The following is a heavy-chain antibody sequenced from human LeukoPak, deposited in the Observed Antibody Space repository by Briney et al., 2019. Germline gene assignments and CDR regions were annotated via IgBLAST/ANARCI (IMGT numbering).Heavy chain of an antibody. CDR3: AVPGPYTEYFQH. V-gene: IGHV1-2*02. D-gene: IGHD3-10*01. CDR2: INPNSGGT. Sequence: ASVEVSCKASGYTFTGYYMHWVRQAPGQGLEWMGWINPNSGGTNYAQKFQGRVTMTRDTSISTAYMELTRLRSDDTAVYYCAVPGPYTEYFQHWGQGTLVTVSS. J-gene: IGHJ1*01. CDR1: GYTFTGYY.